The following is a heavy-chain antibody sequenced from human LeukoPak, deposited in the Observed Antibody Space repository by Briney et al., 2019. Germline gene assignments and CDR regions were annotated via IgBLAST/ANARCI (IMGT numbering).Heavy chain of an antibody. CDR3: ARDVAYCSGGRCLNYFDY. Sequence: GGSLRLSCAASGFTFSSYWIHWVRQAPGKGLVWVSRINSDGSNTIYADSVKGRFTISRDNAKNTLYLQMNSLRPEDTAVYYCARDVAYCSGGRCLNYFDYWGQGTLVTVSS. D-gene: IGHD2-15*01. CDR1: GFTFSSYW. V-gene: IGHV3-74*01. CDR2: INSDGSNT. J-gene: IGHJ4*02.